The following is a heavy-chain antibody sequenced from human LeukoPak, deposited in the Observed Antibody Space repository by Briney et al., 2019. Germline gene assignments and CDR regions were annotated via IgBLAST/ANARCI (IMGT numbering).Heavy chain of an antibody. CDR3: ASLSEGGFVDY. CDR1: GFTFSDYY. V-gene: IGHV3-11*01. CDR2: ISSSGSTL. J-gene: IGHJ4*02. D-gene: IGHD3-16*01. Sequence: GGSLRLSCAPSGFTFSDYYMSWIRHAPGKGLECVLYISSSGSTLYYAASVKGRFTISRDNAKNSPYLQMNSLSAEDTSLYYSASLSEGGFVDYWGQGTLVTVSS.